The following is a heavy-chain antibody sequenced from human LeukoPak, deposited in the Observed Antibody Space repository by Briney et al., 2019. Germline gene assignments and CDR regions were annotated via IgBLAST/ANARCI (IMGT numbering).Heavy chain of an antibody. V-gene: IGHV4-39*07. Sequence: PSETLSLTCTVSSGSISSNNHFWGWIRQPQGKGLEWIGNIDYSGSTDYNPSLKSRVSISVDTSKNQFSLKLSSVTAADTAVYYCAREPIIAVAGPQHFDYWGQGTLVTVSS. J-gene: IGHJ4*02. CDR2: IDYSGST. CDR1: SGSISSNNHF. D-gene: IGHD6-19*01. CDR3: AREPIIAVAGPQHFDY.